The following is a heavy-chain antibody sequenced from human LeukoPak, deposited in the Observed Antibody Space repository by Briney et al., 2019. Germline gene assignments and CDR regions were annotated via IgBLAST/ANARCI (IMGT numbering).Heavy chain of an antibody. Sequence: PGGSLRLSCAASGFTFSSYGMHWVRQAPGKGLEWVAFIRYDGSNKYYADSVKGRFTISRDNSKNTLYLQMNSLRAEDTAVYYCAKVNGLWSSRFDPWGQGTLVTVSS. CDR2: IRYDGSNK. J-gene: IGHJ5*02. V-gene: IGHV3-30*02. D-gene: IGHD5-18*01. CDR3: AKVNGLWSSRFDP. CDR1: GFTFSSYG.